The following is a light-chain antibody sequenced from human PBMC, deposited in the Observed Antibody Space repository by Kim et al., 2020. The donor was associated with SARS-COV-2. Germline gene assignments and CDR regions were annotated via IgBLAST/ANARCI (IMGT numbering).Light chain of an antibody. CDR2: DAS. CDR3: QQYDDLPPFT. CDR1: QDISTY. J-gene: IGKJ3*01. V-gene: IGKV1-33*01. Sequence: TVGERVTITCQASQDISTYLNWYQQKPGTAPKLLISDASTWEPRVPSRFSGSGSGTDFTLTISRLQPEDIATYFCQQYDDLPPFTFGPGTKVDIK.